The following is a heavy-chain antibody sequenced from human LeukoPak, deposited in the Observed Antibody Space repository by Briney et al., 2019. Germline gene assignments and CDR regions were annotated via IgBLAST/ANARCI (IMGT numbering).Heavy chain of an antibody. CDR1: GFTFNTYA. J-gene: IGHJ3*02. Sequence: GGSLRLSCAASGFTFNTYAMSWVRQAPGRGLEWVSGISGSGGSTYYADSVKGRFTVSRDNSKNMLYVQMNSLRAEDTALYYCAKGGSSSWNAFDIWGQGTLVTVSS. D-gene: IGHD6-13*01. CDR3: AKGGSSSWNAFDI. CDR2: ISGSGGST. V-gene: IGHV3-23*01.